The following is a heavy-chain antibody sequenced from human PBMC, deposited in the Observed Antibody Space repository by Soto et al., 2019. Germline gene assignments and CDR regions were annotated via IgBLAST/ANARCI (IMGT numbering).Heavy chain of an antibody. D-gene: IGHD2-15*01. J-gene: IGHJ4*02. CDR2: IYHSGST. Sequence: SETLSLTCAVSGGSISSSNWWSWVRQPPGKGLEWIGEIYHSGSTNYNPSLKSRVTISVDKSKNQFSLKLSSVAAADTAVYYCARAPRGSGELDYWGQGTLVTVSS. CDR1: GGSISSSNW. CDR3: ARAPRGSGELDY. V-gene: IGHV4-4*02.